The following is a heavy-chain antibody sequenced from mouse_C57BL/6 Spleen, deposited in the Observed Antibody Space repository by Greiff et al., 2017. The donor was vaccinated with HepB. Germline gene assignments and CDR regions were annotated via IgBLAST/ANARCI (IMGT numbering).Heavy chain of an antibody. CDR2: IDPSDSYT. J-gene: IGHJ4*01. D-gene: IGHD4-1*01. CDR1: GYTFTSYW. CDR3: ARSGGLTGTDYYAMDY. V-gene: IGHV1-59*01. Sequence: VQRVESGAELVRPGTSVKLSCKASGYTFTSYWMHWVKQRPGQGLEWIGVIDPSDSYTNYNQKFKGKATLTVDTSSSTAYMQLSSLTSEDSAVYYCARSGGLTGTDYYAMDYWGQGTSVTVSS.